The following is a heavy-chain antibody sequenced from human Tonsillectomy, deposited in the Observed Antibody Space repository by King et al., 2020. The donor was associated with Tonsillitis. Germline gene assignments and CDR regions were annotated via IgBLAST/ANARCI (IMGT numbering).Heavy chain of an antibody. CDR1: GFTFNTYD. CDR3: ARDTYYDYVWGNYRPADY. J-gene: IGHJ4*02. V-gene: IGHV3-30*04. D-gene: IGHD3-16*02. Sequence: VQLVESGGGVVQPGRSLRLSCAASGFTFNTYDMHWVRQAPGKGLEWVAVISYDGSNNYYADSVEGRFTISRDNSKNTLYLQMNSLRADDTAIYYCARDTYYDYVWGNYRPADYWGQGTLVTVSS. CDR2: ISYDGSNN.